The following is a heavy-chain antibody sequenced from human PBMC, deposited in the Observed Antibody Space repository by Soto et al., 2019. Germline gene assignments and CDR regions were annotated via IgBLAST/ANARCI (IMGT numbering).Heavy chain of an antibody. CDR2: INHSGST. CDR3: ARGTSHYYYYGMDV. Sequence: QVQLQQWGAGLLKPSETLSLTCAVYGGSFSGYYWRWIRQPPGKGLEWIGEINHSGSTNYNPSLKGRVTISVDTSKNQFSLKLSSVTAADTAVYYCARGTSHYYYYGMDVWGQGTTVTVSS. CDR1: GGSFSGYY. J-gene: IGHJ6*02. V-gene: IGHV4-34*01.